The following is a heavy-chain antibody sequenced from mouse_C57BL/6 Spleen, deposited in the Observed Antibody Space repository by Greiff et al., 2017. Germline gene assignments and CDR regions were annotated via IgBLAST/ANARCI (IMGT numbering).Heavy chain of an antibody. CDR1: GYTFTDYE. V-gene: IGHV1-15*01. J-gene: IGHJ1*03. CDR3: TRKDGYYGYWYFDV. CDR2: IDPETGGT. D-gene: IGHD2-3*01. Sequence: QVQLQQSGAELVRPGASVTLSCKASGYTFTDYEMHWVKQTPVHGLEWIGAIDPETGGTAYNQKFKGKAILTADKSSSTAYMELRILTSEDSAVYYCTRKDGYYGYWYFDVWGTGTTVTVSS.